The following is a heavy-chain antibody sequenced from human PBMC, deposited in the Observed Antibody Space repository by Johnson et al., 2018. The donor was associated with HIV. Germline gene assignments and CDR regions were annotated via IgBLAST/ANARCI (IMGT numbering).Heavy chain of an antibody. V-gene: IGHV3-20*03. Sequence: VQLVESGGGLVQPGGSLRLSFEASGFTFISYWMHWVRQAPGKGLMWVSGINWNGGSTGYADSVKGRFTISRDNAKNSLYLQMNSLRAEDTALYYCARQHYFDSSGQGGGLDIWGQGTMVTVSS. CDR1: GFTFISYW. CDR2: INWNGGST. D-gene: IGHD3-22*01. J-gene: IGHJ3*02. CDR3: ARQHYFDSSGQGGGLDI.